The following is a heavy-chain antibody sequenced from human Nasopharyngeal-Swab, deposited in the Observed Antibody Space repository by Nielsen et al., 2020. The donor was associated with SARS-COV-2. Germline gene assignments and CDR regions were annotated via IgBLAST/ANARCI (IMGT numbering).Heavy chain of an antibody. Sequence: GGSLRLSCAASGFTFDDYAMHWVRQAPGKGLEWVSGISWNSGSIGYADSVKGRFTISRDNAKNSLYLRMNSLRAEDTALYYCAKYGRAFDIWGQGTMVTVSS. CDR3: AKYGRAFDI. V-gene: IGHV3-9*01. J-gene: IGHJ3*02. CDR2: ISWNSGSI. CDR1: GFTFDDYA.